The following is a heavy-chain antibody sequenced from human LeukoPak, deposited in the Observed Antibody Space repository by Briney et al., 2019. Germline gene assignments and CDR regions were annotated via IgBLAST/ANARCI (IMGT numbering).Heavy chain of an antibody. Sequence: SETLSLTCTVSGGSISSYYWSWIRQPPGKGLEWIGYIYYSGSTNYNPSLKSRVTISVDKSKNQFSLKLSSVTAADTAVYYCARDVAAAYGYFDYWGQGTLVTVSS. D-gene: IGHD6-13*01. V-gene: IGHV4-59*12. CDR1: GGSISSYY. CDR2: IYYSGST. CDR3: ARDVAAAYGYFDY. J-gene: IGHJ4*02.